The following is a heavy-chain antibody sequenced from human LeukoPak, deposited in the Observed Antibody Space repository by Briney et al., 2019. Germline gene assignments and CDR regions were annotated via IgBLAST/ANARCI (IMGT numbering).Heavy chain of an antibody. J-gene: IGHJ4*02. CDR2: INSDGSST. V-gene: IGHV3-74*01. D-gene: IGHD1-26*01. CDR3: ARDRSSEWVLLW. Sequence: GGSLRLSCAASGFTFSGYWMHWVRQAPGKGLVWVSRINSDGSSTSYADSVKGRFTISRDNAKNTLYLQMNSLRAEDTAVYYCARDRSSEWVLLWWGQGTLVTVSS. CDR1: GFTFSGYW.